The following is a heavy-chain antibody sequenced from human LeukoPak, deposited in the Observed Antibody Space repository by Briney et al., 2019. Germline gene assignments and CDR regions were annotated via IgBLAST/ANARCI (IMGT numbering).Heavy chain of an antibody. CDR3: ARDLGSGIDY. CDR2: VYYSGST. Sequence: SETLSLTCTVSGGSISSYFWRWIRQPPGKGLEWIGYVYYSGSTNYNPSLKSRVTISVDTSKKQFSLKLSSATAADTAVYYCARDLGSGIDYWGQGTLVTVSS. CDR1: GGSISSYF. V-gene: IGHV4-59*01. J-gene: IGHJ4*02. D-gene: IGHD6-19*01.